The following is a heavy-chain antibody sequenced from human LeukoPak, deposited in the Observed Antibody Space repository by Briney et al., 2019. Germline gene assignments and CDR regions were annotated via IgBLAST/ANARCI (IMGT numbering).Heavy chain of an antibody. CDR1: GGTFSDYY. CDR3: ARGGGDFWSGYYSADY. J-gene: IGHJ4*02. CDR2: ISSSGSTI. D-gene: IGHD3-3*01. Sequence: SCKASGGTFSDYYMSRIRQAPGKGLEWVSYISSSGSTIYYADSVKGRFTISRDNAKNSLYLQMNSLRAEDTAVYYCARGGGDFWSGYYSADYWGQGTLVTVSS. V-gene: IGHV3-11*04.